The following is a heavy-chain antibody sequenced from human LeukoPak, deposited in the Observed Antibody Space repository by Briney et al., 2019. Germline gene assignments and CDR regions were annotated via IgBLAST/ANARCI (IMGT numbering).Heavy chain of an antibody. J-gene: IGHJ4*02. CDR3: ARAGYDSSGYPSHY. CDR1: GYTFTSYG. V-gene: IGHV1-18*01. CDR2: ISAYNGNT. Sequence: ASVTVSCTASGYTFTSYGISWVRQAPGQGLEWMGWISAYNGNTNYAQKLQGRVTMTTDTSTSTAYMELRSLRSDDTAVYYCARAGYDSSGYPSHYWGQGTLVTVSS. D-gene: IGHD3-22*01.